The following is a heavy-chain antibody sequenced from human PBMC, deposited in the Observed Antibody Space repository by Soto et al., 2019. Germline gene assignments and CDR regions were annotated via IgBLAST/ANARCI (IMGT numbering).Heavy chain of an antibody. CDR1: GYSISSGYY. Sequence: KPSETLSLTCDVSGYSISSGYYWGWIRQPPGKGLEWIGSIYHSGSTYYNPSLKSRVTISVDTSKNQFSLKLSSVTAADTAVYYCARDQGSSWPGYYYGMDVWGQGTTVTVSS. D-gene: IGHD6-13*01. CDR2: IYHSGST. CDR3: ARDQGSSWPGYYYGMDV. J-gene: IGHJ6*02. V-gene: IGHV4-38-2*02.